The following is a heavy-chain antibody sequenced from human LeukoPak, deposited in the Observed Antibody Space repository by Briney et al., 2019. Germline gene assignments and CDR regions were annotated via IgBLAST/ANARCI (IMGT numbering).Heavy chain of an antibody. V-gene: IGHV1-46*01. CDR1: GYTFTSYY. D-gene: IGHD5-24*01. CDR3: ARDRGRDGYNYRYYFDY. J-gene: IGHJ4*02. CDR2: INPSGGST. Sequence: ASVKVSCKASGYTFTSYYMHWVRQAPGQGLEWMGIINPSGGSTSYAQKFQGRVTMTRDTSTSTVYMELSSLRSEDTAVYHCARDRGRDGYNYRYYFDYWGQGTLVTVSS.